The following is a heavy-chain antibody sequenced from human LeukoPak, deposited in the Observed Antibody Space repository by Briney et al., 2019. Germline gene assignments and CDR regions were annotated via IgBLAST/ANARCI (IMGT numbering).Heavy chain of an antibody. J-gene: IGHJ5*02. D-gene: IGHD6-19*01. V-gene: IGHV3-23*01. CDR2: ISGSGGTT. CDR1: GFTFSSYA. Sequence: PGGSLRLSCAASGFTFSSYAMSWVRQAPGKGLEWVSAISGSGGTTYYADSVKGRFTISGDNSRNTLYLQMNSLRAEDTAVYYCAKDRGQSSGWFPWGQGTLVTVSS. CDR3: AKDRGQSSGWFP.